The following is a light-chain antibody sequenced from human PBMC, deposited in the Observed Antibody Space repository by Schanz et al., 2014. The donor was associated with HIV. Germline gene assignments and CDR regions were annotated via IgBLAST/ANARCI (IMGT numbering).Light chain of an antibody. CDR1: NSDIGGHDY. J-gene: IGLJ3*02. V-gene: IGLV2-14*03. Sequence: QSALTQPATVSGSPGQSITVSCTGTNSDIGGHDYVSWYQQHPDKAPKLIIYDISNRPSRVSDRFSGSKSGNAASLTISGLQAEDEADYYCGSCSPTNTCTFGGGTKLTVL. CDR3: GSCSPTNTCT. CDR2: DIS.